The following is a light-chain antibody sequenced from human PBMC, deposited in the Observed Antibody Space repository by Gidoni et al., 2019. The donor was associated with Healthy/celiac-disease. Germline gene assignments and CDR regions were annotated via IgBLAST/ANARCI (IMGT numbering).Light chain of an antibody. V-gene: IGKV2-28*01. CDR2: LVS. CDR1: QSLLHSNGYNY. J-gene: IGKJ1*01. CDR3: MQALKTPST. Sequence: LSLPVTPGEPASISCRSSQSLLHSNGYNYFDWYLQKPGQSPQLLIYLVSNRASGVPERFSGSGSGKDFTLKISRVEAEDVGVYYCMQALKTPSTFGQGTKVEIK.